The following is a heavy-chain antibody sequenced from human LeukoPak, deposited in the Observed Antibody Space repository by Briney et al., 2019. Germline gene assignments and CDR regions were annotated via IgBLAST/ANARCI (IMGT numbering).Heavy chain of an antibody. J-gene: IGHJ4*02. CDR2: ISSSSSYI. Sequence: GGSLRLSCAASGSTFSAYTMNWVRQAPGKGLEWVSSISSSSSYIYYADSVKGRFTISRDNAKNSLYLQMNSLRAEDTAVYYCARGARGDLLRNWGQGTLVTVSS. D-gene: IGHD2-21*02. CDR3: ARGARGDLLRN. V-gene: IGHV3-21*01. CDR1: GSTFSAYT.